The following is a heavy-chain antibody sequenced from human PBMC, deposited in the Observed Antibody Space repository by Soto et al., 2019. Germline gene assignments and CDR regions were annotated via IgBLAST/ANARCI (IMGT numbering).Heavy chain of an antibody. CDR3: ATVVVPTATRDREFNWFDP. D-gene: IGHD2-2*01. CDR1: GGSISSYY. Sequence: SETLSLTCSVSGGSISSYYWSWIRQPPGKGLEWIGYIYNSGSTNANPSLKSRVTISVDTSKNQFSLKLSSVTAADTAVYYCATVVVPTATRDREFNWFDPWGQRILVTVSS. V-gene: IGHV4-59*01. CDR2: IYNSGST. J-gene: IGHJ5*02.